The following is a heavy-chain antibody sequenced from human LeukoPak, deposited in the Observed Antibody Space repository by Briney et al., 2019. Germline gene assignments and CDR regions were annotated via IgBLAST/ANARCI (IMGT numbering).Heavy chain of an antibody. Sequence: GGSLRLSCAGSGFSFSRHTMNWVRQAPGKGLEWVSSISGSSTNINYVDSVKGRFTISRDNAKNSLFLQMSSLRVEDTAVYYCAREKWLAAAAFFDPWGQGTVVTVSS. CDR3: AREKWLAAAAFFDP. J-gene: IGHJ5*01. CDR1: GFSFSRHT. CDR2: ISGSSTNI. V-gene: IGHV3-21*01. D-gene: IGHD6-13*01.